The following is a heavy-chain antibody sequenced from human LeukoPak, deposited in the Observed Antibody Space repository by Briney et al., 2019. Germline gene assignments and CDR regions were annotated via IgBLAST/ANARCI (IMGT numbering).Heavy chain of an antibody. V-gene: IGHV4-39*07. CDR2: INHSGST. CDR1: GGSISSGGYS. D-gene: IGHD6-13*01. CDR3: ATSTPGYSSSWLDY. J-gene: IGHJ4*02. Sequence: SETLSLTCTVSGGSISSGGYSWSWIRQPPGKGLEWIGEINHSGSTNYNPSLKSRVTISVDTSKNQFSLKLSSVTAADTAVYYCATSTPGYSSSWLDYWGQGTLVTVSS.